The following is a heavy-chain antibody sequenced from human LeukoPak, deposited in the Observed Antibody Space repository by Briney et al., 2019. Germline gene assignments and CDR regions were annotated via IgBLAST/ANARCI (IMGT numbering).Heavy chain of an antibody. J-gene: IGHJ4*02. CDR3: VGSGWQVYFDF. CDR2: IKQDGSEK. V-gene: IGHV3-7*01. D-gene: IGHD6-19*01. Sequence: SGGSLRLSCAASGFTFTSFWMTWVRQAPGKGLEWVANIKQDGSEKYYVDSVKGRFTISRDNDKNSVYLHMSSLRADDTAVYFCVGSGWQVYFDFWGQGTLVTVSS. CDR1: GFTFTSFW.